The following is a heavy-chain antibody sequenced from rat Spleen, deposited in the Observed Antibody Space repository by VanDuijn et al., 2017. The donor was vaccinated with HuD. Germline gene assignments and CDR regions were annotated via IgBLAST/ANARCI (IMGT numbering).Heavy chain of an antibody. Sequence: EVQLVESGGGLVQPGGSLRLSCTTSGFTFRNYDMAWVRQAPTKGLDWVTSISPSGTGTYSRDSVRGRFTVSRDNAKSTLSLQMDSLRSEDTATYYCVRQDTSGYSNWFAYWGQGTLVSVSS. CDR2: ISPSGTGT. CDR1: GFTFRNYD. D-gene: IGHD4-3*01. CDR3: VRQDTSGYSNWFAY. J-gene: IGHJ3*01. V-gene: IGHV5-25*01.